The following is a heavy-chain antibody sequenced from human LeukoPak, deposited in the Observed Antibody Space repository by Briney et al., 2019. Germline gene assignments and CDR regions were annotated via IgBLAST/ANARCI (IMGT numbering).Heavy chain of an antibody. Sequence: ASVKVSCKASGYTFTGYYMHWVRQAPGQGLEWMGWINPNSGGTNYAQRFQGRVTMTRDTSISTAYMELSRLRSDDAAVYYCARRVVGTTIDYWGQGTLVTVSS. CDR2: INPNSGGT. V-gene: IGHV1-2*02. CDR3: ARRVVGTTIDY. CDR1: GYTFTGYY. J-gene: IGHJ4*02. D-gene: IGHD1-26*01.